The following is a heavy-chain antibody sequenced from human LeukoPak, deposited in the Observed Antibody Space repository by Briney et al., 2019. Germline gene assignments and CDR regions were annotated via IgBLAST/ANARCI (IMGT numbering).Heavy chain of an antibody. D-gene: IGHD4-11*01. V-gene: IGHV3-48*03. CDR1: GFTFSSYE. J-gene: IGHJ4*02. CDR3: ARRISNDY. CDR2: ITSSGSTI. Sequence: GGSLRLSCATSGFTFSSYEMNSVRQAPGKGLEWVSYITSSGSTIYYADSVKGRFTISRDNAKDSLYLQMNSLRVEDTAVYYCARRISNDYWGQGTLVTVSS.